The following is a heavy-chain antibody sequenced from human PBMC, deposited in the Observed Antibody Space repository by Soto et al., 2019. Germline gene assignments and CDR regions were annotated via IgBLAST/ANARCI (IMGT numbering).Heavy chain of an antibody. J-gene: IGHJ3*01. Sequence: WGSLRLSCTASGFTFSSYAMNWVRLAPGKGLELVSAISGSSGSTYYADSVNGQFTISRDNSKKTLYLQMNSLSAEVTAVFVCAKAPTGVGREAVDLCGHGTMVTVSS. CDR2: ISGSSGST. CDR1: GFTFSSYA. V-gene: IGHV3-23*01. CDR3: AKAPTGVGREAVDL. D-gene: IGHD7-27*01.